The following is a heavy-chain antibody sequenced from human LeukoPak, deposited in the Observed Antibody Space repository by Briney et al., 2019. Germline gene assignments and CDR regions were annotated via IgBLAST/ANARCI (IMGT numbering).Heavy chain of an antibody. CDR3: ARGGNWNYFGAPSRGP. D-gene: IGHD1-7*01. CDR2: INPSGGST. J-gene: IGHJ5*02. CDR1: GYTFTSYY. V-gene: IGHV1-46*03. Sequence: ASVKVSCKASGYTFTSYYMHWVRQAPGQGLERMGIINPSGGSTSYAQKFQGRVTMTRDTSTSTVYMELSSLRSEDTAVYYCARGGNWNYFGAPSRGPWGQGTLVTVLS.